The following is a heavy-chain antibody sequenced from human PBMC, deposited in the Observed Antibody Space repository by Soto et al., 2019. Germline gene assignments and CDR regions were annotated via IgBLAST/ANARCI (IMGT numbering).Heavy chain of an antibody. CDR3: ARMGDVPYYYYGMDV. D-gene: IGHD3-16*01. V-gene: IGHV1-18*01. J-gene: IGHJ6*02. CDR2: INGYNGNT. CDR1: GYTFTSYD. Sequence: ASVKVSCKASGYTFTSYDISWVRQAPGQGLEWMGWINGYNGNTNHAQKLQGRVTMSTDTSTSTAYMELRSLRSDDSAVYYCARMGDVPYYYYGMDVWGQGTTVTVSS.